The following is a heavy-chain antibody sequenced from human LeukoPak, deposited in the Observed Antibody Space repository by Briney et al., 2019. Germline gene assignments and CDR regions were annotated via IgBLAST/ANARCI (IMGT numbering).Heavy chain of an antibody. D-gene: IGHD2-2*01. J-gene: IGHJ6*02. CDR1: GYTFTSYG. CDR2: ISTSSVNT. V-gene: IGHV1-18*01. CDR3: TGDFDNPENSCPSTSCIDV. Sequence: ASVKVSCKASGYTFTSYGISWVRQAPGQGLEWMGWISTSSVNTNYAQKFQGRLTMTTDTSTSTAYMELRSLRSDDTAVYYCTGDFDNPENSCPSTSCIDVWGQGTTVTVSS.